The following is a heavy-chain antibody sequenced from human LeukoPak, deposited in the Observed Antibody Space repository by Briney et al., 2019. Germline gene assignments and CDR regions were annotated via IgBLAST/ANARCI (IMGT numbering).Heavy chain of an antibody. CDR2: ISCGGGTI. CDR1: GFTLSAYS. Sequence: PGGSLRLSCAASGFTLSAYSMNWVRQAPGKGLEWVSFISCGGGTIYYADAVKGRFTISRDNAKNSLHLQMDSLRVEDTAVYYCARNQEIDYYDSSGFYWGVEYWGQGTLVTVSS. CDR3: ARNQEIDYYDSSGFYWGVEY. D-gene: IGHD3-22*01. J-gene: IGHJ4*02. V-gene: IGHV3-48*01.